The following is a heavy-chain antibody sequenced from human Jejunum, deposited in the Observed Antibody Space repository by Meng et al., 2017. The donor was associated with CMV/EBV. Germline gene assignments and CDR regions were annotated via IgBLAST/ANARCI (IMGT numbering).Heavy chain of an antibody. J-gene: IGHJ4*02. D-gene: IGHD6-6*01. V-gene: IGHV1-2*02. CDR2: LHPNTGGT. CDR1: GYTFTDYY. Sequence: ASGYTFTDYYLPWVRQAPGPGLEWMGWLHPNTGGTVYAPNFQGRVTMTRYTSFSTAYLEMNSLTSDDTAVYYCARFIPAPQGGDYWGQGTLVTVSS. CDR3: ARFIPAPQGGDY.